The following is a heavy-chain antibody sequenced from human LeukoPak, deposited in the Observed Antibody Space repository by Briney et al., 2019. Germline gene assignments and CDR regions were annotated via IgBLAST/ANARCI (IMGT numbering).Heavy chain of an antibody. J-gene: IGHJ4*02. Sequence: GRSLRLSCAASGFTFSSYAMHWVRQAPGKGLEWVAVISYDGSNKYYADSVKGRFTISRHNSKNTLYLQMNSLRAEDTAVYYCARWAMYYYDSSGYSGHFDYWGQGTLVTVSS. D-gene: IGHD3-22*01. CDR1: GFTFSSYA. CDR3: ARWAMYYYDSSGYSGHFDY. CDR2: ISYDGSNK. V-gene: IGHV3-30*14.